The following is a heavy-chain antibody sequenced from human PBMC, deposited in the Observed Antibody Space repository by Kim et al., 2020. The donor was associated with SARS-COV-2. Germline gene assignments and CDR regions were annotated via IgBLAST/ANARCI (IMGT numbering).Heavy chain of an antibody. Sequence: FQGRVTMTADEPTSTAYMELSSLRSEDTAVYYCARAGNLDYGDYSGNFDYWGQGTLVTVSS. J-gene: IGHJ4*02. CDR3: ARAGNLDYGDYSGNFDY. V-gene: IGHV1-69*01. D-gene: IGHD4-17*01.